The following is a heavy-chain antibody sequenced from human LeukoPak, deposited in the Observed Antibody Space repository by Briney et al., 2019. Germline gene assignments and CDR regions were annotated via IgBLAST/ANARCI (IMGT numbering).Heavy chain of an antibody. Sequence: GASVKVSCKASGGTFSSYAISWVRQAPRQGLEWMGIINPSGGSTSYAQKFQGRVTVTRDTSTSTVYMELSSLRSEDTAMYYCARSPAGYMDVWGKGTSVTVSS. V-gene: IGHV1-46*01. CDR1: GGTFSSYA. J-gene: IGHJ6*03. CDR3: ARSPAGYMDV. D-gene: IGHD2-2*01. CDR2: INPSGGST.